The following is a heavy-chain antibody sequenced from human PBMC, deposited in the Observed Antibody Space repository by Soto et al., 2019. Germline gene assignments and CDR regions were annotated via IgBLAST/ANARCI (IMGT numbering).Heavy chain of an antibody. CDR1: GGSISSGGYY. CDR2: IDHSGSP. CDR3: ARARIGTYYYYGLDV. D-gene: IGHD1-26*01. J-gene: IGHJ6*02. Sequence: LSLTCTVSGGSISSGGYYWSWIRQHPGKGLEWIGEIDHSGSPDYNPSLKSRVTMSVDTSKNQFSLKVRSVTAADTAVYYCARARIGTYYYYGLDVWGQGTTVTVSS. V-gene: IGHV4-31*03.